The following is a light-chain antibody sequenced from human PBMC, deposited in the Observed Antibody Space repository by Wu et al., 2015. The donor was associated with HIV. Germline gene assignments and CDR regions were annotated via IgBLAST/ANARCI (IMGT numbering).Light chain of an antibody. CDR1: QSLSSKF. CDR2: GAS. V-gene: IGKV3-20*01. J-gene: IGKJ3*01. CDR3: QLYDNLQFT. Sequence: EIVLTQSPGTLSLSPGERATLSCRASQSLSSKFLAWYQHKPGQAPTLLIYGASSRATGIPDRFSGSGSGTDFTLIISRLEPEDSAVYFXQLYDNLQFTFGPGTKLHIK.